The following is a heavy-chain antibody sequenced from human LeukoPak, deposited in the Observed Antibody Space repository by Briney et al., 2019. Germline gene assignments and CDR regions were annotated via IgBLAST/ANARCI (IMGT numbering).Heavy chain of an antibody. J-gene: IGHJ4*02. D-gene: IGHD3-16*02. CDR2: IRYDGSNK. V-gene: IGHV3-30*02. CDR3: ARDWGYVWGSYPI. CDR1: GFTFSSYG. Sequence: GGSLRLSCAASGFTFSSYGMHWVRQAPGKGLEWVAFIRYDGSNKYYADSVKGRFTISRDNSKNTLYLQMNSLRAEDTAVYYCARDWGYVWGSYPIWGQGTLVTVSS.